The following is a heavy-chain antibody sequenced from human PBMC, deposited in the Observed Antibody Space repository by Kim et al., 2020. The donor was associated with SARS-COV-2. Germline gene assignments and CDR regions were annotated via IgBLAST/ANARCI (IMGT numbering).Heavy chain of an antibody. V-gene: IGHV3-23*01. J-gene: IGHJ5*02. CDR3: ANGQGGTNWFDP. CDR1: GFTFSSYA. Sequence: GGSLRLSCAASGFTFSSYAMSWFRQAPGKGLEWVSAISGSGGSTYYADSVKGRFTISRDNSKNTLYLQMNSLRAEDTAGYYCANGQGGTNWFDPWGQGTLVTVSS. D-gene: IGHD1-1*01. CDR2: ISGSGGST.